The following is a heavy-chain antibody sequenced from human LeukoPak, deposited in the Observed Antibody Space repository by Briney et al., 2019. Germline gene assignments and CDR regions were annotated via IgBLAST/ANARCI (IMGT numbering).Heavy chain of an antibody. CDR2: IYWDDVK. V-gene: IGHV2-5*02. D-gene: IGHD1-1*01. CDR3: AHAYTPSGTWGYFDY. Sequence: SGPTLVKPTQTLTLTCSFSGFSLSTNEVGVGWSRQPPGKALEWLAVIYWDDVKRDRPSLRSRLTVTKDTSKNQVVLTMTNVDPVDTATYSCAHAYTPSGTWGYFDYWGQGTLVTVSS. J-gene: IGHJ4*02. CDR1: GFSLSTNEVG.